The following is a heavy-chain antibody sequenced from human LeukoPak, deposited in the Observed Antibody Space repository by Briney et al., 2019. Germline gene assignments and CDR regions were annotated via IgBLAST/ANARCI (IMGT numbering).Heavy chain of an antibody. CDR2: IKQDGSEI. CDR3: ARDRQQLGN. J-gene: IGHJ4*02. V-gene: IGHV3-7*01. Sequence: GGSLRLSCAASGFTFSNYWMSWVRQAPGEGLEWVANIKQDGSEIYYVDSVKGRFTVSRDNAKNSMYLQMNSLRAEDTAVYYCARDRQQLGNWGQGTLVTVSS. D-gene: IGHD6-13*01. CDR1: GFTFSNYW.